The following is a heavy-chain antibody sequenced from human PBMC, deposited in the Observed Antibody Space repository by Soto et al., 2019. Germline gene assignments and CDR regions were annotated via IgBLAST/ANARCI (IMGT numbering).Heavy chain of an antibody. J-gene: IGHJ5*02. CDR3: ARGADYSDYAACFDP. CDR1: GTSITSSNW. CDR2: IYHSGST. D-gene: IGHD4-17*01. Sequence: QVRLQASGPGLVKASETLSLTCTVTGTSITSSNWWSWVRQSPEKGLEGSGKIYHSGSTNYNPSLKSRVIMSVDRSKNQFSLTLSSVTAADTAVYYCARGADYSDYAACFDPWGLGTLVTVSS. V-gene: IGHV4-4*02.